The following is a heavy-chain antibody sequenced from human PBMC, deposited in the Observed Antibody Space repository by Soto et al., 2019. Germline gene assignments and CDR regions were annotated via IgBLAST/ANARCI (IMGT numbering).Heavy chain of an antibody. CDR1: GFTFSSYG. CDR2: ISYDGSNK. Sequence: QVQLVESGGGVVQPGRSLRLSCAASGFTFSSYGMHWVRQAPGKGLEWVAVISYDGSNKYYADSVKGRFTISRDNSKNTLYLQMNSLRAEDTAVYYCAKDKRRHSSSRYYYYYYYGMDVWGQGTTVTVSS. V-gene: IGHV3-30*18. J-gene: IGHJ6*02. CDR3: AKDKRRHSSSRYYYYYYYGMDV. D-gene: IGHD6-13*01.